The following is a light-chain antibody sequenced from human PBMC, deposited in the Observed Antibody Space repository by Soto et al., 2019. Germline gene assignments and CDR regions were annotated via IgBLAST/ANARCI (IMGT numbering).Light chain of an antibody. CDR2: EVT. CDR3: SSYTSSSIYV. V-gene: IGLV2-14*01. Sequence: QSALTQPASVSGSPGQSITISCTGTSTDIGAYNYVSWYQQHPGKAPKLLIYEVTNRPSGVSNRFSGSKPGNTASLTISGLQAEDEADYYCSSYTSSSIYVFGSGTKVTVL. J-gene: IGLJ1*01. CDR1: STDIGAYNY.